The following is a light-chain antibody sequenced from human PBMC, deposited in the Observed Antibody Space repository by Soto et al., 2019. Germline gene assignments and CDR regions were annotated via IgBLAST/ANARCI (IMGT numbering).Light chain of an antibody. CDR3: QHYGSSIYT. CDR1: QSVDSSY. Sequence: ENVLTQSPGTLSLSPGERATLSCRASQSVDSSYLAWYQQKPGQAPRLLIYGTSSRATGIPDRFSGSGSGTDITLTINRLEPEDFAVYYCQHYGSSIYTFGQGTKLEIK. J-gene: IGKJ2*01. V-gene: IGKV3-20*01. CDR2: GTS.